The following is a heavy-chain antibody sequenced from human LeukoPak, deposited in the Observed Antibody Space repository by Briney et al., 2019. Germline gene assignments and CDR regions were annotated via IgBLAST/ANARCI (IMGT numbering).Heavy chain of an antibody. V-gene: IGHV3-66*01. CDR1: GFTASSNY. D-gene: IGHD3-16*01. CDR2: IYSGGST. J-gene: IGHJ3*02. Sequence: GGSLRLSCAASGFTASSNYMSWVRQAPGKGLEWVSIIYSGGSTYYADSVKGRFTISRDNSKNTLYLQMNSLRAEDTAVYYCAILGRGVEAFDIWGQGTMVTVSS. CDR3: AILGRGVEAFDI.